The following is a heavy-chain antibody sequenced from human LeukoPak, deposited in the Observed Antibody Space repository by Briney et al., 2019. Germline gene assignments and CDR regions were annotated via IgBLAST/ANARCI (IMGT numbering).Heavy chain of an antibody. CDR3: AKGPTVNYMEA. Sequence: GGSLRLSCAASGFTFSNYAMSWVRQAPGKGLEWVSVISGSGGTTHYADSVKGRFTISRDNSKNTLSLQMNSLRAEDTAVYYCAKGPTVNYMEAWGKGTTVTVSS. J-gene: IGHJ6*03. CDR2: ISGSGGTT. CDR1: GFTFSNYA. D-gene: IGHD4-17*01. V-gene: IGHV3-23*01.